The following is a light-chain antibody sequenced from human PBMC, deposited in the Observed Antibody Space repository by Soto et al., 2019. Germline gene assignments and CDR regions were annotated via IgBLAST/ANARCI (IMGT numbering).Light chain of an antibody. V-gene: IGLV2-11*01. CDR3: SSYAGSYTYV. CDR1: SSDVGGYNY. J-gene: IGLJ1*01. Sequence: QSVMTQPRSVTGSPGQSVTISCTGTSSDVGGYNYVSWYQQHPGKAPKLMIYDVNKRPSGVPDRFSGSKSGNTASLTISGLHAEDETDYYCSSYAGSYTYVFGTGTKLTVL. CDR2: DVN.